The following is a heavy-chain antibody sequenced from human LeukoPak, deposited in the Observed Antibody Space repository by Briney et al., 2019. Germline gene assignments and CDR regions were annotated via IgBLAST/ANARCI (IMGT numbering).Heavy chain of an antibody. CDR2: ISAYNGNT. CDR3: ARVVQSLQRGYDFWSGYYFGVDYYGMDV. V-gene: IGHV1-18*01. D-gene: IGHD3-3*01. Sequence: ASVKVSCTASGYTFTSYGISWVRQAPGQGLEWMGWISAYNGNTNYAQKLQGRVTMTTDTSTSTAYMELRSLRSDDTAVYYCARVVQSLQRGYDFWSGYYFGVDYYGMDVWGQGTTVTVSS. J-gene: IGHJ6*02. CDR1: GYTFTSYG.